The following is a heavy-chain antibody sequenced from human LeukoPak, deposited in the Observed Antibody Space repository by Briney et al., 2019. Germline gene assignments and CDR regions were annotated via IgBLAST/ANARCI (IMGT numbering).Heavy chain of an antibody. Sequence: GGSLRLSCAASGFTFNTYWMSWVRQAPGKGLEWVANIKEDGSEKYYVDSVKGRFTISRDNAKNSLYLQMHSLRAEDTAVYYCASDSGGYCSGGSCRNAFDIWGQGTMVTVSS. CDR1: GFTFNTYW. J-gene: IGHJ3*02. CDR3: ASDSGGYCSGGSCRNAFDI. D-gene: IGHD2-15*01. CDR2: IKEDGSEK. V-gene: IGHV3-7*01.